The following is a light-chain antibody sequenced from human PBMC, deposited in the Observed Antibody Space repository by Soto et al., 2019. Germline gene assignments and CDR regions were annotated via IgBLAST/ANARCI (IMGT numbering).Light chain of an antibody. J-gene: IGKJ5*01. CDR2: GVS. Sequence: EIVLTQSPGTLSLSPGERATLSCRASQSLSRTYLAWYQQKPGQAPRLLISGVSKRAAGIPDRFSGSGSGTDFTLTISRLEPEDFAVYYCQQYGSSRVTFGQGTRLEIK. CDR3: QQYGSSRVT. CDR1: QSLSRTY. V-gene: IGKV3-20*01.